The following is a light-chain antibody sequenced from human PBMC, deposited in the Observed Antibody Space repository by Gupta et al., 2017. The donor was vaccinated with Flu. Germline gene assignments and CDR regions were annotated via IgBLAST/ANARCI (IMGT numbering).Light chain of an antibody. Sequence: STISCTGTSSDVGSYNLVSWYQQHPGKAPKLMIYEVSKRPSGISNSFSGSKSGNTASLTISGLQTEDEADYYCCSYAGGITLWVFGGGTKLTVL. V-gene: IGLV2-23*02. J-gene: IGLJ3*02. CDR3: CSYAGGITLWV. CDR1: SSDVGSYNL. CDR2: EVS.